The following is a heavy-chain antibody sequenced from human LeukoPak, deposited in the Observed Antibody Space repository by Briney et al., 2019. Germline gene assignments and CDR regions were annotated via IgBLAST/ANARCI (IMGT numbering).Heavy chain of an antibody. CDR2: VSYTGTT. CDR1: GGSIKNYY. V-gene: IGHV4-59*01. CDR3: AGQSDPYCHYGLDF. J-gene: IGHJ6*02. Sequence: SETLSLTCTLSGGSIKNYYWSWIRQPLGKGLEWVGYVSYTGTTSYNPSLKSRVTLSVETSQNQFSLTLYSVTAPDTGVYHCAGQSDPYCHYGLDFWGQGTTVIVS.